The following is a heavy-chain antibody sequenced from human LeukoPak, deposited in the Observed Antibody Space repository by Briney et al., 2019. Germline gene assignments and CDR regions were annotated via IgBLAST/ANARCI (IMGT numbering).Heavy chain of an antibody. Sequence: PGGSLRLSCAASGFSFSSFAMTWVRQAPGKGLEWVSSITGGHYATYNTDSVKGRFTISRDNAKNTLYLQMNSLRDEDTAIYYCASSHDSSGNDWGQGTLVTVTS. D-gene: IGHD3-22*01. CDR3: ASSHDSSGND. V-gene: IGHV3-23*01. CDR2: ITGGHYAT. CDR1: GFSFSSFA. J-gene: IGHJ4*02.